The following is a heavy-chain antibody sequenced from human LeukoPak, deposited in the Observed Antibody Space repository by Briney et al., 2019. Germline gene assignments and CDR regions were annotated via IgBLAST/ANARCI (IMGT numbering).Heavy chain of an antibody. CDR3: ARGTD. V-gene: IGHV3-23*01. Sequence: GGSLRLSCVVSGFTFSSYGMTWVRQAPGKGLEWVSSISGSGGSTYYADSVKGRFTISRDNAKNSLYLQMNSLRAEDTAVYYCARGTDWGQGTLVTVSS. D-gene: IGHD1-1*01. J-gene: IGHJ4*02. CDR2: ISGSGGST. CDR1: GFTFSSYG.